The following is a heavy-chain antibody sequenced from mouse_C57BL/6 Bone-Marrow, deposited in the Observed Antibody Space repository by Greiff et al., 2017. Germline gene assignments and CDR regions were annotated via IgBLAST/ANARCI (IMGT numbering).Heavy chain of an antibody. D-gene: IGHD1-1*01. CDR1: GYTFTSYW. J-gene: IGHJ3*01. CDR2: LYPGTRDT. CDR3: TRGSSYPWFAY. V-gene: IGHV1-5*01. Sequence: VQLQQSGTVLARPGASVKMSCKTSGYTFTSYWMHWVQQRPGQGLEWIGALYPGTRDTSYNQKFKGKAKLPAVTSASTAYMELSSLTNEDSAVYYCTRGSSYPWFAYWGQGTLVTVAA.